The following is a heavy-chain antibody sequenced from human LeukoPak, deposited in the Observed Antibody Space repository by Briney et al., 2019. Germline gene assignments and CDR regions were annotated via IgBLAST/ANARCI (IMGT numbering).Heavy chain of an antibody. CDR1: GDSISSGTYY. CDR2: IHYSGSA. Sequence: SETLSLTCTVSGDSISSGTYYWTWIRQHPGKGPEWIGYIHYSGSAYYNPSLRSRVTISVDTSKNQFSLKLSSVTAADTAVYYCAREPYYDSSGYFDYWGQGTLVTVSS. CDR3: AREPYYDSSGYFDY. J-gene: IGHJ4*02. V-gene: IGHV4-31*03. D-gene: IGHD3-22*01.